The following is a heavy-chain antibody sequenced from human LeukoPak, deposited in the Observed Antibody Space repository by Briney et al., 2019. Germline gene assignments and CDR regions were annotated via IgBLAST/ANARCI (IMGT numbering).Heavy chain of an antibody. CDR3: AKRGAEVGATVAPGDY. CDR1: QFTFSDYG. J-gene: IGHJ4*02. Sequence: GGSLRLSCAASQFTFSDYGMTWVRQAPGKGLEWVSAISGSGSAYYADSVKGRFTISRDNSKNTLYLQMNSLRAEDTAVYYCAKRGAEVGATVAPGDYWGQGTLLTVSS. CDR2: ISGSGSA. V-gene: IGHV3-23*01. D-gene: IGHD1-26*01.